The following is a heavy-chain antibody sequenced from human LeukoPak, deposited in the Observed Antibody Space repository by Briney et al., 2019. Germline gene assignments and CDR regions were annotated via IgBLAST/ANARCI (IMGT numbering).Heavy chain of an antibody. D-gene: IGHD4-23*01. J-gene: IGHJ4*02. Sequence: GGSLRLSCAASGFTFSSYSMNWVRQAPGKGLEWVSSISSSSSYIYYADSVKGRFTISRDNAKNSLYLQMNSLRAEDTAVYYCARDYGGKKGYFDYWGRGTLVTVSS. CDR3: ARDYGGKKGYFDY. CDR2: ISSSSSYI. CDR1: GFTFSSYS. V-gene: IGHV3-21*01.